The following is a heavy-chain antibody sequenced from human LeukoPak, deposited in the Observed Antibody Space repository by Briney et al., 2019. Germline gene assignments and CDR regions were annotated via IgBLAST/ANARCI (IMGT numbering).Heavy chain of an antibody. D-gene: IGHD3-22*01. CDR2: ISGSGGST. Sequence: GGSLKLSCAASGFTFSTYAMSWVRQAPGKGLEWVSAISGSGGSTYYADSVKGRFTISRDNSKNTLYLQMNSLKAEDTAVYYCAKGRPITMIVVVTIDFDYWGQGTLVTVSS. J-gene: IGHJ4*02. CDR1: GFTFSTYA. V-gene: IGHV3-23*01. CDR3: AKGRPITMIVVVTIDFDY.